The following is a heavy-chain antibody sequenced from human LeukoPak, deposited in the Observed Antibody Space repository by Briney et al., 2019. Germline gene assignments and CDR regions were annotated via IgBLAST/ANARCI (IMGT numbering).Heavy chain of an antibody. CDR3: ARGSEVFLGVN. J-gene: IGHJ4*02. D-gene: IGHD3-16*01. CDR1: GGSISSGSYY. V-gene: IGHV3-66*01. Sequence: ETLSLTCTVSGGSISSGSYYWSWVRQAPGKGLEWVSVIYSGGSTYYADSVKGRFTISRDNSKNTLYLQMNSLRAEDTAVYYCARGSEVFLGVNWGQGTLVTVSS. CDR2: IYSGGST.